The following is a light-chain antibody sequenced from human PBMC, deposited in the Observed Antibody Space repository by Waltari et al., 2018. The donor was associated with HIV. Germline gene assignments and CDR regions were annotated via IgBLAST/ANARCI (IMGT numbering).Light chain of an antibody. Sequence: DIQMTQSHSSVSATVGDRVTITCRASQRIASWFDCYPQRTGKAPNLLVHTASILQSGVPSRFSGSGSGTDFTLTISNLQPEDFGTYYCQQSNGFVLTFGGGTKVEIK. CDR1: QRIASW. CDR2: TAS. CDR3: QQSNGFVLT. V-gene: IGKV1-12*01. J-gene: IGKJ4*01.